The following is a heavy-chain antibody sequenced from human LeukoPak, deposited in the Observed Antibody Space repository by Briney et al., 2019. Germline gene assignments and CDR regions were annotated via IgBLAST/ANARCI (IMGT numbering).Heavy chain of an antibody. J-gene: IGHJ4*02. D-gene: IGHD2-8*01. V-gene: IGHV4-34*01. CDR3: ARMRCGHTDNICYNY. CDR1: GVSVSGYY. CDR2: IYHSGYT. Sequence: SETLSLTCAVHGVSVSGYYWSWIRQSPGKGLEWIGGIYHSGYTNYNPSLKRRVTISAATSENQLSLRLTSVTAADTAVYYCARMRCGHTDNICYNYWGKGTLVTVSS.